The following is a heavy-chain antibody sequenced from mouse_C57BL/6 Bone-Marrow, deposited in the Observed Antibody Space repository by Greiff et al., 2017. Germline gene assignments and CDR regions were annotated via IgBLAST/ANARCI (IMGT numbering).Heavy chain of an antibody. Sequence: VQLQQSGAELVRPGASVKLSCTASGFNIKDDYMHWGKQRPEKGLEWIGWIDPEIGDTEYASKFQGKATITSDTSSNTAYLQLSSLTSEDTAVYYCSSFDGNYFDFWGQGTPLTVAS. CDR1: GFNIKDDY. J-gene: IGHJ2*01. D-gene: IGHD2-3*01. V-gene: IGHV14-4*01. CDR3: SSFDGNYFDF. CDR2: IDPEIGDT.